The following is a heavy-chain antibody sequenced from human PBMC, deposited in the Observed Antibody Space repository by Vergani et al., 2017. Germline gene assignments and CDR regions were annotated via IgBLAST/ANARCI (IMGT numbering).Heavy chain of an antibody. CDR2: ISSSSSYI. V-gene: IGHV3-21*01. J-gene: IGHJ4*02. Sequence: EVQLVESGGGLVKPGGSLRLSCAASGFTFSSYSMNWVRQAPGKGLEWVSSISSSSSYIYYADSVKGRFTISRDNAKNSLYLQMNSLRAEDTAVYYCARERGGSDRFDYGGQGTLVTVSS. CDR1: GFTFSSYS. CDR3: ARERGGSDRFDY. D-gene: IGHD1-26*01.